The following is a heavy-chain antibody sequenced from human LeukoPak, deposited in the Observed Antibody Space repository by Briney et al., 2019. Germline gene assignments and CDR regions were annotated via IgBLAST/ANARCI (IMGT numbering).Heavy chain of an antibody. CDR3: AKEEGDAFFNGTAGFDS. J-gene: IGHJ5*01. V-gene: IGHV3-74*03. CDR2: VNSDESDI. CDR1: GFRFSFYW. D-gene: IGHD1-1*01. Sequence: PGGSLRLSCTASGFRFSFYWMHWVRQVPGKEPVWISRVNSDESDITYADSVKGRFTISRDNAKNTVYLLMNNVRVDDTAVYYCAKEEGDAFFNGTAGFDSWGQGTVVIVSS.